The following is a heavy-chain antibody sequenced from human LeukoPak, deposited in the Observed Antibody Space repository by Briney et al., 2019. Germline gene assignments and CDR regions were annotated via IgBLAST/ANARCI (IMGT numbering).Heavy chain of an antibody. Sequence: ASVKVSCKASGYTFTGYYMHWVRQAPGQGLEWMGWINPNSGGTNYGQKFQGRVTMTRDTSISTAYMELSRLRSDDTAVYYCARVLPHYYGSRSYFDYWGQGTLVTVSS. D-gene: IGHD3-10*01. CDR1: GYTFTGYY. V-gene: IGHV1-2*02. CDR2: INPNSGGT. CDR3: ARVLPHYYGSRSYFDY. J-gene: IGHJ4*02.